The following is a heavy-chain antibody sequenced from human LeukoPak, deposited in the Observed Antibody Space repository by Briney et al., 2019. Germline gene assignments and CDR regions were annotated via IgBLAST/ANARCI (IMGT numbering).Heavy chain of an antibody. CDR3: ARGRYCSADICSGGDAFDI. CDR1: GGSINNYY. Sequence: SETLSLTCTVSGGSINNYYWSWVRQPAGKGLEWIGRIYTRGSTNYNPSLKSRVTMSVDTSKNQFSLKLSSVTAADTAVYYCARGRYCSADICSGGDAFDIWGQGTMVSVSS. V-gene: IGHV4-4*07. J-gene: IGHJ3*02. D-gene: IGHD2-15*01. CDR2: IYTRGST.